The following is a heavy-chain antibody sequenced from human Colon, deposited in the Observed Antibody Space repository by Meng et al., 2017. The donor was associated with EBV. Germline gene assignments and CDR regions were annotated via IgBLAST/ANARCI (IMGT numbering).Heavy chain of an antibody. Sequence: QVQLQESGPGLVKPSGTLFLTCAVSGDSISNNWWSWVRQPPGKGLEWIGEIYHSGTTNYNPSLRSRVTISVDKSKNQFSLQLTSVTAADTAVYYCARNGDYNPGLYWGQGTLVTVSS. J-gene: IGHJ4*02. CDR2: IYHSGTT. V-gene: IGHV4-4*02. CDR1: GDSISNNW. CDR3: ARNGDYNPGLY. D-gene: IGHD4-17*01.